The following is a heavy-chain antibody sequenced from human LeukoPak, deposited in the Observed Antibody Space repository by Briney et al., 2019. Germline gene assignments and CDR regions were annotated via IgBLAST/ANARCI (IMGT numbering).Heavy chain of an antibody. J-gene: IGHJ3*02. Sequence: GGSLRLSCAASGFTFSDYYMSWIRQAPGKGLEWVSYISSSGSTVYYADSVKGRFTISRDNAKNSLYLQMNSLRAEDTAVYYCARDCSSTSCYGRAFDIWGQGTMVTVSS. CDR1: GFTFSDYY. D-gene: IGHD2-2*01. CDR3: ARDCSSTSCYGRAFDI. CDR2: ISSSGSTV. V-gene: IGHV3-11*01.